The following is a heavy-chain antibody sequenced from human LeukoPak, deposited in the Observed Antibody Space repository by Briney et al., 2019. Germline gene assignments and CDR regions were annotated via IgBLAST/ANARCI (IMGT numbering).Heavy chain of an antibody. V-gene: IGHV3-33*01. CDR3: ASWGYCSGGSCLHDAFDI. Sequence: GGSLRLSCAASGFTFSSYGMHWVRQAPGKGLEWVAVIWYDGSNKYYADSVKGRFTISRDNSKNTLYLQMNSLRAEDTAVYYCASWGYCSGGSCLHDAFDIWGQGTMVTVSS. CDR2: IWYDGSNK. J-gene: IGHJ3*02. CDR1: GFTFSSYG. D-gene: IGHD2-15*01.